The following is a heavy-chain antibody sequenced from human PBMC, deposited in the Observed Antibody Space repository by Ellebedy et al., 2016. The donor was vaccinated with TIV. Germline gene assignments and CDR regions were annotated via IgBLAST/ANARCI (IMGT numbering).Heavy chain of an antibody. CDR2: MNPDSGNT. CDR1: GYTFTSYD. Sequence: AASVKVSCKASGYTFTSYDINWVRQATGQGLEWKGWMNPDSGNTAYAQKFQGRVSMTRNTSISTAYLELSNLRSDDTAVYYCARGIRMPSDYWGQGTLVTVSS. CDR3: ARGIRMPSDY. V-gene: IGHV1-8*01. D-gene: IGHD2-15*01. J-gene: IGHJ4*02.